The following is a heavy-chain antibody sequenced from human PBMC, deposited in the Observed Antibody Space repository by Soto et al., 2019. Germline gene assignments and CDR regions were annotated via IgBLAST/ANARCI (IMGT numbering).Heavy chain of an antibody. CDR3: AHRVLRTVFGLVTTTAIYFDF. CDR1: GFSLTTSGVG. V-gene: IGHV2-5*02. D-gene: IGHD3-3*01. CDR2: IYWDDDK. J-gene: IGHJ4*02. Sequence: QITLNESGPMQMKPRQTLTLTCTFSGFSLTTSGVGGGWIRQSPGKAPEWLALIYWDDDKRYSPSLKSRLTITKDTAKNQVVLTMADLDPADTGTYYCAHRVLRTVFGLVTTTAIYFDFWGQGTPVAVSS.